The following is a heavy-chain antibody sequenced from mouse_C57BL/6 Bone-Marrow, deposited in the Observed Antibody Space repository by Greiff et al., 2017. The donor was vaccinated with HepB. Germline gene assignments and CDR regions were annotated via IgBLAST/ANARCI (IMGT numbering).Heavy chain of an antibody. D-gene: IGHD2-2*01. CDR2: ISYDGSN. CDR1: GYSITSGYY. Sequence: EVHLVESGPGLVKPSQSLSLTCSVTGYSITSGYYWNWIRQFPGNKLEWMGYISYDGSNNYNPSLKNRISITRDTSKNQFFLKLNSVTTEDTATYYCAREGGMVTTYFDYWGQGTTLTVSS. J-gene: IGHJ2*01. V-gene: IGHV3-6*01. CDR3: AREGGMVTTYFDY.